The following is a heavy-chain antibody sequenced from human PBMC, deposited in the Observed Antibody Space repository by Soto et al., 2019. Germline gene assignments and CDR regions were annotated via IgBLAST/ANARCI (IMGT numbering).Heavy chain of an antibody. CDR3: ARVGYCSGGSCYFHAFDI. Sequence: SETLSLTCSVSGVSVSDYHWTWIRLTPKKELQWIGFIHYNGRTDSSPSLKSRVTISLDMSKNHVSLILKSVNIADSAVYYCARVGYCSGGSCYFHAFDIWGQGTMVTVSS. CDR2: IHYNGRT. J-gene: IGHJ3*02. V-gene: IGHV4-59*02. D-gene: IGHD2-15*01. CDR1: GVSVSDYH.